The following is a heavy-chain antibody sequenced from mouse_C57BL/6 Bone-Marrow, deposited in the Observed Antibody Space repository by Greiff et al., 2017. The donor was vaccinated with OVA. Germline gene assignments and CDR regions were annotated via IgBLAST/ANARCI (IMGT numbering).Heavy chain of an antibody. CDR3: ARACYYGSSYHFAY. Sequence: QVQLQQPGAELVMPGASVKLSCKASGYTFTSYWMHWVKQRPGQGLEWIGEIDPSDSYTNYNQKFKGKSTLTVDKSSSTAYMQLSSLTSEDSAVYYCARACYYGSSYHFAYWGQGTLVTVSA. V-gene: IGHV1-69*01. D-gene: IGHD1-1*01. CDR1: GYTFTSYW. J-gene: IGHJ3*01. CDR2: IDPSDSYT.